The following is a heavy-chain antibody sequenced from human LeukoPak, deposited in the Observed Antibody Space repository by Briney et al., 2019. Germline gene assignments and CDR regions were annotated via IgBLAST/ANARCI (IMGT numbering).Heavy chain of an antibody. CDR2: INPYSGGT. Sequence: ASVKVSCKASGFTFTSSAMQWVRQARGQRLEWMGWINPYSGGTNYAQKFQGRVTMTRDTSISTAYMELSRLRSDDTAMYYCAREPAADPGTGWSYFDYWGQGTLVTVSS. CDR1: GFTFTSSA. V-gene: IGHV1-2*02. CDR3: AREPAADPGTGWSYFDY. D-gene: IGHD6-19*01. J-gene: IGHJ4*02.